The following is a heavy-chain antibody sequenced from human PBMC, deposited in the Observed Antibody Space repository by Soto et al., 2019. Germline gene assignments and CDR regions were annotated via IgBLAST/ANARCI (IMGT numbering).Heavy chain of an antibody. J-gene: IGHJ5*02. CDR1: GFTFSIYW. Sequence: GGSLRLSCAASGFTFSIYWMHWVRQAPGKGLEWVAFISYDGSNEYYADSVKGRFTISRDNSKNTVFLQMNSLRGEDTAVYYCAKSLAVAAGWFDPWGQGALVTVSS. V-gene: IGHV3-30*18. CDR3: AKSLAVAAGWFDP. CDR2: ISYDGSNE. D-gene: IGHD6-19*01.